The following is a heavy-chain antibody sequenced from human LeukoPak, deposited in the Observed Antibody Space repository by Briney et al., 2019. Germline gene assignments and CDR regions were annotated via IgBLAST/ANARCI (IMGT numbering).Heavy chain of an antibody. J-gene: IGHJ4*02. CDR3: ARSSLERHYSFDF. Sequence: QSGGSLRLSCAASGFTFSSYWMSWVRQAPGKGLEWVANIKQDGSEKYYVDSVKGRFTISRDNAKNSLFLEMNSLRVDDTAMYFCARSSLERHYSFDFWGRGTLVTVSS. CDR2: IKQDGSEK. V-gene: IGHV3-7*01. CDR1: GFTFSSYW. D-gene: IGHD1-1*01.